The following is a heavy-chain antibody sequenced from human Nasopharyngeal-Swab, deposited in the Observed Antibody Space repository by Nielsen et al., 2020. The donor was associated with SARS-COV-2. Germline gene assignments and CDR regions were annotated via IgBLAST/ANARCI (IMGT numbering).Heavy chain of an antibody. D-gene: IGHD4-11*01. V-gene: IGHV3-64*01. Sequence: GESLKISCAASGFTFSSYAMHWVRQAPGKGLEYVSAISSNGGSTYYANSVKDRFTISRDNSKNTLYLQMGSLRAEDMAVYYCARTRRATVTTGAFDIWGQGTMVTVSS. J-gene: IGHJ3*02. CDR1: GFTFSSYA. CDR2: ISSNGGST. CDR3: ARTRRATVTTGAFDI.